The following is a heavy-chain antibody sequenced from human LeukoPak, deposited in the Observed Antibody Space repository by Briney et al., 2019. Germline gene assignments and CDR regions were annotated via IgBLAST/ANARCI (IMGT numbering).Heavy chain of an antibody. CDR3: ASYPRSVPTPPFDY. J-gene: IGHJ4*02. V-gene: IGHV1-2*02. D-gene: IGHD3-10*02. Sequence: ASVKVSCKASGYTFTAQYMHWVRQAPGQGLEWMGWINPNNGDTKYAQSFLGRVTMTRDTSTTTAYMELSSLRSDDTAVYFCASYPRSVPTPPFDYWGQGTLVTVSS. CDR2: INPNNGDT. CDR1: GYTFTAQY.